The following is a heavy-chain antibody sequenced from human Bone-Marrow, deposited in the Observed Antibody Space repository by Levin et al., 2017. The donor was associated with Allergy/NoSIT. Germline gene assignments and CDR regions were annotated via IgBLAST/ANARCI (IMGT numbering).Heavy chain of an antibody. D-gene: IGHD2-2*01. V-gene: IGHV1-2*02. Sequence: GASVKVSCKASGYTFIGYFIHWVRQPPGQGLEWMGWINPNGGDTNYAQKFQGRVTMTRDSSTSTAYMELSSLRSDDTAVYFCARDHPDCSSSSCYGWGQGTLVTVSS. CDR2: INPNGGDT. CDR3: ARDHPDCSSSSCYG. J-gene: IGHJ4*02. CDR1: GYTFIGYF.